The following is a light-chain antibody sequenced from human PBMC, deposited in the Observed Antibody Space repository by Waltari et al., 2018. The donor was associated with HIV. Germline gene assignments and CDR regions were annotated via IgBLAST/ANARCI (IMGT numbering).Light chain of an antibody. Sequence: EVVLTQSPSTLSLSQGERATLSCRASQNIGNYFAWYQQQPGQAPRLLIYDASTSASGIPARFSGSGSGTDFTLTISSLEPEDVAVYYWQQRSNWPPVTFGQGTRLEI. J-gene: IGKJ5*01. CDR2: DAS. CDR1: QNIGNY. V-gene: IGKV3-11*01. CDR3: QQRSNWPPVT.